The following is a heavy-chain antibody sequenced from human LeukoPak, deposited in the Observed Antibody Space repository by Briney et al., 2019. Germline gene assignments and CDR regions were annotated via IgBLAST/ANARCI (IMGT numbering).Heavy chain of an antibody. D-gene: IGHD3-16*01. CDR3: ARSRGDMLRYYFDY. CDR2: ISYDGSNK. J-gene: IGHJ4*02. CDR1: GFTFSSYA. Sequence: SGGSLRLSCAASGFTFSSYAMHWVRQAPGKGLEWVAVISYDGSNKYYADSVKGRFTISRDNSKNTLYLQMNSLRAEDTAVYYCARSRGDMLRYYFDYWGQGTLVTVSS. V-gene: IGHV3-30-3*01.